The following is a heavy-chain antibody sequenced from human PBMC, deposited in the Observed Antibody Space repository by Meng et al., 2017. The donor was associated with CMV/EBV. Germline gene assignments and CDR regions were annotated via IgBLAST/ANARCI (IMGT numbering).Heavy chain of an antibody. D-gene: IGHD2-2*01. V-gene: IGHV4-4*02. CDR1: GSISSSTW. J-gene: IGHJ1*01. CDR2: IYHSGST. CDR3: ASFIVVVPAAAAYFQH. Sequence: GSISSSTWWSWVRQPPGKGLEWIGEIYHSGSTNYNPSLKSRVTISVDKSKNQFSLKLSSVTAADTAVYYCASFIVVVPAAAAYFQHWGQGTLVTVSS.